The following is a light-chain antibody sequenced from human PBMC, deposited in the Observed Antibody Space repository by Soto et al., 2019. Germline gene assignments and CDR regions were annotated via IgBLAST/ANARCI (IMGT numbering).Light chain of an antibody. J-gene: IGLJ1*01. Sequence: QSLLTQPPSVSGAPGQRVTISCTGSSSNIGAGYDVHWYQQLPGTAPKLLIYGNSNRPSGVPDRFSGSKSGTSASLAITGLQAEDEADYYRQSYDSSLSGYVFGTGTKLTVL. CDR2: GNS. CDR1: SSNIGAGYD. V-gene: IGLV1-40*01. CDR3: QSYDSSLSGYV.